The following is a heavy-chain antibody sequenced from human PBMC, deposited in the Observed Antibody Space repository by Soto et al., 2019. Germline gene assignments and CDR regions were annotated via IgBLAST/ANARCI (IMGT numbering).Heavy chain of an antibody. V-gene: IGHV3-30-3*01. J-gene: IGHJ4*02. D-gene: IGHD6-19*01. CDR1: GFTFSSYW. Sequence: GGSLRLSCAASGFTFSSYWMSWVRQAPGKGLEWVAVISYDGSNKYYADSVKGRFTISRDNSKNTLYLQMNSLRAEDTAVYYCARAHQSRVAGQFDYWGQGTLVTVSS. CDR2: ISYDGSNK. CDR3: ARAHQSRVAGQFDY.